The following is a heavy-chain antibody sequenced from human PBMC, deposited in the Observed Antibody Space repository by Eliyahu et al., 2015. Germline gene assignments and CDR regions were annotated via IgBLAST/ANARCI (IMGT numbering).Heavy chain of an antibody. V-gene: IGHV6-1*01. Sequence: QVQLQQSGPGLVKPSQTXSLTCAIXGXXXSXNSAAXNWNRQSPPRGLEWLGRTYYRSKWYNDYAVSVKSRITINPDTSKNRFSLHLNSVTPEDTAVYYCVREGYDSSGYYPPDYRDWGQGTLVTVSS. CDR3: VREGYDSSGYYPPDYRD. CDR1: GXXXSXNSAA. J-gene: IGHJ4*02. CDR2: TYYRSKWYN. D-gene: IGHD3-22*01.